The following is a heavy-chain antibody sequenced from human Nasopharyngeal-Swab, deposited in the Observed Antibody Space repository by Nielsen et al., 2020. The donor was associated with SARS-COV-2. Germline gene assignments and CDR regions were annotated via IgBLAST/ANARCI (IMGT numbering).Heavy chain of an antibody. V-gene: IGHV3-21*01. J-gene: IGHJ6*02. CDR3: ASGHIVATHYYGMDV. CDR2: ISSNSSYI. CDR1: GFTFSSYS. D-gene: IGHD5-12*01. Sequence: GESLKISCAASGFTFSSYSMNWVRQAPGKGLEWVSSISSNSSYIYYADSVKGRFTISRDNAKNSLYLQMNSLRAEDTAVYYCASGHIVATHYYGMDVWGQGTTVTVSS.